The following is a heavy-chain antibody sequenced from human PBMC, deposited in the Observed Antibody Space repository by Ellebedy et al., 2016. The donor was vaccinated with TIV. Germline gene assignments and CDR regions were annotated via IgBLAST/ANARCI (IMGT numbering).Heavy chain of an antibody. CDR3: ARGLQWLFDAFHI. V-gene: IGHV4-39*07. D-gene: IGHD6-19*01. CDR2: IFYSGTT. J-gene: IGHJ3*02. Sequence: GSLRLSCTVSGGSISSSNYYWGWIRQPPGKGLEWIGSIFYSGTTYYNPSLKSRVTVSLDTSKNHFSLRLTSVTAADTAVYYCARGLQWLFDAFHIWGQGTVLTVSS. CDR1: GGSISSSNYY.